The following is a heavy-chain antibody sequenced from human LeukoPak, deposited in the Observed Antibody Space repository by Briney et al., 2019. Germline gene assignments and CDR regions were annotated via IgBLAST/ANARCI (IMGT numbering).Heavy chain of an antibody. D-gene: IGHD3-22*01. CDR3: ARSDSSGYYYETPFFDY. CDR2: IYYSGST. CDR1: GGSISSSSYY. Sequence: SETLSLTCIVSGGSISSSSYYWGWIRQPPGKGLEWIGSIYYSGSTYYNPSLKSRVTISVDTSKNQFSLKLSSVTAADTAVYYCARSDSSGYYYETPFFDYWGQGTLVTVSS. J-gene: IGHJ4*02. V-gene: IGHV4-39*01.